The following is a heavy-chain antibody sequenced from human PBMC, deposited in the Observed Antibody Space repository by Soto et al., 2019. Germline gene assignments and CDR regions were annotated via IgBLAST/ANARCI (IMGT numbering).Heavy chain of an antibody. Sequence: SETLSLTCAVYGGSFSGYYWSWIRQPPGKGLEWIGEINHSGSTNYNPSLKSRVTISVDTSKNQFSLKLSSVTAADTAVYYCERARYYGAKNDFWGQGTRVTVSS. V-gene: IGHV4-34*01. J-gene: IGHJ4*02. D-gene: IGHD3-10*01. CDR3: ERARYYGAKNDF. CDR1: GGSFSGYY. CDR2: INHSGST.